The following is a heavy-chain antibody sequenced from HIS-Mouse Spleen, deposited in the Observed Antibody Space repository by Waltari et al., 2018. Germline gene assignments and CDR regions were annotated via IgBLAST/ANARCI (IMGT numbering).Heavy chain of an antibody. J-gene: IGHJ4*02. D-gene: IGHD5-12*01. V-gene: IGHV1-2*02. CDR1: GYTFTGYY. CDR2: FNPNSGGT. CDR3: ARVGERGYSGYDYDY. Sequence: QVQLVQSGAEVKKPGASVKVSCKASGYTFTGYYMHWVRQAPGQGLEWMGWFNPNSGGTNYAKKFQGRVTMTRDTSISTAYMELSRLRSDDTAVYYCARVGERGYSGYDYDYWGQGTLVTVSS.